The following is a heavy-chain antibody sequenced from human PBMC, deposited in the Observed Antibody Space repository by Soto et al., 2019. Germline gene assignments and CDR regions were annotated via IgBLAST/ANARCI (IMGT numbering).Heavy chain of an antibody. V-gene: IGHV4-61*01. CDR3: ARDFAYFDS. Sequence: SSPLSLTCTFSGGSFKSGSYSWGWIRQPPGKGLEWIGYVYHTGRTSYNPSLKSRVSISMDTSKNQFSLNLDSVTAADTAVYFCARDFAYFDSWGQGTTVTVSS. CDR2: VYHTGRT. CDR1: GGSFKSGSYS. D-gene: IGHD3-3*01. J-gene: IGHJ4*03.